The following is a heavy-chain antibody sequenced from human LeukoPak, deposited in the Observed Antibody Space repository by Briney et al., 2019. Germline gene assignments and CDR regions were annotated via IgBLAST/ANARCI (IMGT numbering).Heavy chain of an antibody. CDR1: GYMFTGYY. Sequence: EASVKVSCKASGYMFTGYYMHWVRQAPGQGLEWMGWINPNSGGTDYAQKFQGRVTMTRDTSISTAYMELSSLRSDDTAVYYCARGYCSGDCFTLFDYWGQGALVTVCS. CDR3: ARGYCSGDCFTLFDY. V-gene: IGHV1-2*02. CDR2: INPNSGGT. J-gene: IGHJ4*02. D-gene: IGHD2-21*02.